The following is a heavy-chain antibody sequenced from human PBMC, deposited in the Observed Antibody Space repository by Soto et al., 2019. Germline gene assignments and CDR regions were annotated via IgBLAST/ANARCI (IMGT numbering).Heavy chain of an antibody. CDR2: IWYDGSNK. J-gene: IGHJ5*02. CDR1: GFTFSSYG. Sequence: QVQLVESGGGVVQPGRSLRLSCAASGFTFSSYGMHWVRQAPGKGLEWVAVIWYDGSNKYYADSVKGRFTISRDNSKNTLYLHMNSLRAEDTAVYYCARDSHDNPSQQQLVRGWFDPWGQGTLVTVSS. CDR3: ARDSHDNPSQQQLVRGWFDP. V-gene: IGHV3-33*01. D-gene: IGHD6-13*01.